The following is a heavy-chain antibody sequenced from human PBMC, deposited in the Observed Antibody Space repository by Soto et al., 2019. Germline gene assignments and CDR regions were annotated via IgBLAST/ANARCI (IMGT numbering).Heavy chain of an antibody. CDR3: ARDRGYSGYAPEIDY. D-gene: IGHD5-12*01. V-gene: IGHV3-30-3*01. J-gene: IGHJ4*02. CDR1: GFTLRSYA. CDR2: ISYDGSNK. Sequence: GGSLRLSCAASGFTLRSYAMHWVRQAPGKGLEWVAVISYDGSNKYYADSVKGRFTISRDNSKNTLYLQMNSLRAEDTAVYYCARDRGYSGYAPEIDYWGQGTLVTVSS.